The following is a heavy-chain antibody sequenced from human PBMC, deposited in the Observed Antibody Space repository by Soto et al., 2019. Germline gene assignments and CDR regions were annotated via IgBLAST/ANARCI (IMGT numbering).Heavy chain of an antibody. Sequence: ASVKVSCKASGYTFTGYYMHWVRQAPGQGLEWMGWINPNSGGTNYAQKFQGRVTMTRDTSISTAYMELSRLRSDDTAVYYCARDLMGAMVTGYYYGMDVWGQGTTVTV. CDR3: ARDLMGAMVTGYYYGMDV. D-gene: IGHD5-18*01. CDR2: INPNSGGT. V-gene: IGHV1-2*02. J-gene: IGHJ6*02. CDR1: GYTFTGYY.